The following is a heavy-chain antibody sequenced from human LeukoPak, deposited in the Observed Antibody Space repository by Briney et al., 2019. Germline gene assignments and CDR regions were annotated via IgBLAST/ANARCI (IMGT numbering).Heavy chain of an antibody. Sequence: GGSLRLSCAASGFTFSDYYMSWIRQAPGKGLEWVSYISSSGSTIYYADSVKGRFTISRDNARNSLYLQMNSLRAEDTAVYYCASPVVVTASPFDYWGQGTLVTVSS. D-gene: IGHD2-21*02. CDR1: GFTFSDYY. CDR3: ASPVVVTASPFDY. J-gene: IGHJ4*02. V-gene: IGHV3-11*01. CDR2: ISSSGSTI.